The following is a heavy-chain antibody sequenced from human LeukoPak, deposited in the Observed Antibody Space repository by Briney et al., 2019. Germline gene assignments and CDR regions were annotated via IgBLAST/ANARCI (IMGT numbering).Heavy chain of an antibody. CDR2: IRYDGSNK. D-gene: IGHD4-17*01. CDR3: ARGYGYFDY. Sequence: PGGSLRLSCAASGFTFSSYGMHWVRQAPGKGLEWVAFIRYDGSNKDSADSVKGRFTISRDNSKNTLYLQMNSLRGEDTAVYYCARGYGYFDYWGQGTLVTVSS. V-gene: IGHV3-30*02. J-gene: IGHJ4*02. CDR1: GFTFSSYG.